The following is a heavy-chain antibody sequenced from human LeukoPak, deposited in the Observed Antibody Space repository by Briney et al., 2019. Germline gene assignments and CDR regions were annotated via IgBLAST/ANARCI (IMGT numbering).Heavy chain of an antibody. Sequence: PSETLSLTCTVSGGSISSYYWSWIRQPPGKGLELIGYIYYSGSTNCNPSLKSRVTISVDTSKNQFSLKLSSVTAADTAVYYCARSSGWYNYYMDVWGKGTTVAVSS. CDR3: ARSSGWYNYYMDV. J-gene: IGHJ6*03. D-gene: IGHD6-19*01. V-gene: IGHV4-59*01. CDR1: GGSISSYY. CDR2: IYYSGST.